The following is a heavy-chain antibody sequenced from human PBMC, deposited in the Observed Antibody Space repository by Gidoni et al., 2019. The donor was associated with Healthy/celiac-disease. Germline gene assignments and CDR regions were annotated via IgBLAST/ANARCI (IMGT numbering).Heavy chain of an antibody. CDR2: ISSSGSTI. J-gene: IGHJ6*02. CDR3: ARDPGQQWLVLGGEYYYYGMDV. V-gene: IGHV3-48*03. D-gene: IGHD6-19*01. CDR1: GFTFSSYA. Sequence: EVQLVESGGGLVQPGGSLRLSCAASGFTFSSYAMTWVRQAPGKGLEWVSYISSSGSTIYYADSVKGRFTISRDNAKNSLYLQRNSLRDEDTAVYYCARDPGQQWLVLGGEYYYYGMDVWGQGTTVTVSS.